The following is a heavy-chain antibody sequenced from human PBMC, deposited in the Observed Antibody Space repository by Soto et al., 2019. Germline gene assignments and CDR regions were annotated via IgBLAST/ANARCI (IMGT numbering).Heavy chain of an antibody. CDR1: GGTFSSYA. V-gene: IGHV1-69*12. Sequence: QVQLVQSGAEVKKPGSSVKVSCKASGGTFSSYAISWVRQAPGQGLEWMGGIIPIFGTAKYAKKFQGRVTITADESPSTAYRELSSLRSEDTAVYYCARVMTTETTSISLGFAYWGQGTLVTVS. D-gene: IGHD1-1*01. CDR2: IIPIFGTA. CDR3: ARVMTTETTSISLGFAY. J-gene: IGHJ4*02.